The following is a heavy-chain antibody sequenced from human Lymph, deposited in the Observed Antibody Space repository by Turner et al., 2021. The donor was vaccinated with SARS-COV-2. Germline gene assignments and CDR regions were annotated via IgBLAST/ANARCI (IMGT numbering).Heavy chain of an antibody. CDR3: ATGPAVAGYFLCFGSMDV. J-gene: IGHJ6*02. D-gene: IGHD6-19*01. Sequence: VQLVQSRAEVRKRGVSVKVSCKLSGDTLTVLSMHWVRQAPGKGLEWMGAFDTEDGETIYAQKFQGRVTMTEDTSTDTAYMELSSLRSEDTAVYYCATGPAVAGYFLCFGSMDVWGQGTPVTVSS. V-gene: IGHV1-24*01. CDR1: GDTLTVLS. CDR2: FDTEDGET.